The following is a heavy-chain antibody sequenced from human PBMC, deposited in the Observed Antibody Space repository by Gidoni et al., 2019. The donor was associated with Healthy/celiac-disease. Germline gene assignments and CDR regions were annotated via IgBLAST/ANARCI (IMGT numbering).Heavy chain of an antibody. CDR1: GGSFSGYY. V-gene: IGHV4-34*01. J-gene: IGHJ6*02. CDR2: INHSGST. D-gene: IGHD4-4*01. Sequence: QAQLQQWGAGLWKPLETLSLTCAVYGGSFSGYYWSWIRQPPGKGLEWIGEINHSGSTNYNPSLKSRVTISVDTSKTQFSLKLSSVTAADTAVYYCARDDYSNYSYYYYGMDVWGQGTTVTVSS. CDR3: ARDDYSNYSYYYYGMDV.